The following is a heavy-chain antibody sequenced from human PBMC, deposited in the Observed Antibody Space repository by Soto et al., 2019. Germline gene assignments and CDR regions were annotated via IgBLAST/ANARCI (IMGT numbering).Heavy chain of an antibody. CDR3: ARGASDYDMWTGNGHYGMDV. J-gene: IGHJ6*02. D-gene: IGHD3-9*01. CDR1: GFPFSSYD. Sequence: GGSLRLSCEASGFPFSSYDMHWVRQATGNGLAWVSAIGTAGDTYYPGSVKGRFTISRENAKNSLYLHMNCLSAGDTAEDYCARGASDYDMWTGNGHYGMDVWGQGTTVTVS. V-gene: IGHV3-13*01. CDR2: IGTAGDT.